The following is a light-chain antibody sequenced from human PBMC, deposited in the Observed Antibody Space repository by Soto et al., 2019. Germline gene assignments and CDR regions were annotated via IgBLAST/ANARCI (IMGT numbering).Light chain of an antibody. CDR3: QKTYSTPFT. V-gene: IGKV1-39*01. J-gene: IGKJ3*01. CDR1: QTISNY. Sequence: DIPMTQSPSSLSASVGDRVTITCRASQTISNYLNSYQEKPGRAPKLLIYAASNLQSGVPSRFSGSGSGTDFTLTITNLQPEDFATYYCQKTYSTPFTFGPGTNVDVK. CDR2: AAS.